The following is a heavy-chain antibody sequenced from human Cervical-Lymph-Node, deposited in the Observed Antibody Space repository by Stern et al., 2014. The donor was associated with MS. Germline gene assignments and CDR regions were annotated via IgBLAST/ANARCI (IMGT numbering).Heavy chain of an antibody. CDR3: TKAWES. D-gene: IGHD1-26*01. CDR2: INPDSGDT. CDR1: GYIFTSDD. J-gene: IGHJ5*02. Sequence: VQSGAEVKKPGASVKVSCKASGYIFTSDDINWVRQASGQGLEWMAWINPDSGDTGYAQKFQGRVTLTRDTSINTAYMEMTSLTSDDTAIYYCTKAWESWGQGTLITVSS. V-gene: IGHV1-8*01.